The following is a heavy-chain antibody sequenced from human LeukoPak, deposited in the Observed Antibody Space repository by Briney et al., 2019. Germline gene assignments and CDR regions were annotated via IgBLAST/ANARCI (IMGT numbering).Heavy chain of an antibody. D-gene: IGHD5-18*01. V-gene: IGHV4-59*01. J-gene: IGHJ4*02. CDR1: GXSIXXXX. CDR2: XYSXGST. Sequence: PSVTXSLTCTVSGXSIXXXXXXXXXXXPXXXXXXXWNXYSXGSTXYNPSLKSRVTISLDTSKIQFSLRLRSVTXADXAVXYCXRVVANSYVDYXGQGTLVTVSS. CDR3: XRVVANSYVDY.